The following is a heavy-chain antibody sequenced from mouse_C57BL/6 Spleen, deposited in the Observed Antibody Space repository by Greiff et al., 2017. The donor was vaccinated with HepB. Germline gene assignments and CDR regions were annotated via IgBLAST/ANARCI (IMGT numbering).Heavy chain of an antibody. J-gene: IGHJ1*03. D-gene: IGHD1-1*01. CDR3: ARWARYGKGPHFDV. V-gene: IGHV1-53*01. CDR2: INPSNGGT. Sequence: QVQLQQSGTELVKPGASVKLSCKASGYTFTSYWMHWVKQRPGQGLEWIGNINPSNGGTNYNEKFKSKATLTVDKSSSTAYMQLSSLTSEDSAVYYCARWARYGKGPHFDVWGTGTTVTVSS. CDR1: GYTFTSYW.